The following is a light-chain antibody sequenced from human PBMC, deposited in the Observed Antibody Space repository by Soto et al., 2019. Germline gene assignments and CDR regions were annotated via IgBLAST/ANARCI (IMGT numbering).Light chain of an antibody. CDR3: QQYSNLWT. CDR1: QSVSSSS. Sequence: EIVLTQSPATLSLSPGERATLSCRASQSVSSSSLAWYQQRRGQAPRLLIHGASSRATGIPDRFSGSGSGTDFTLTISRLEPEDFAVYYCQQYSNLWTFGQGTKVDIK. V-gene: IGKV3D-20*02. J-gene: IGKJ1*01. CDR2: GAS.